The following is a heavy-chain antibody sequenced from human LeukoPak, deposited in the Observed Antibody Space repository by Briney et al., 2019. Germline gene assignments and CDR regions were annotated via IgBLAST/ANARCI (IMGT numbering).Heavy chain of an antibody. D-gene: IGHD1-26*01. CDR2: ISYDGSNK. Sequence: PGRSLRLSCAASGFTFNTYSMHWVRQAPGKGLEWVAIISYDGSNKYYADSVKGRFTISRDNSKNTLYLQMNSLRAEDTAVYYCAKDAVGATAYYFDYWGQGTLVTVSS. V-gene: IGHV3-30-3*01. CDR3: AKDAVGATAYYFDY. CDR1: GFTFNTYS. J-gene: IGHJ4*02.